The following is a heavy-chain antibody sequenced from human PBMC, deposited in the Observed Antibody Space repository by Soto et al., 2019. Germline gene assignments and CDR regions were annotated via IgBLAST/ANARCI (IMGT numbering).Heavy chain of an antibody. D-gene: IGHD3-9*01. J-gene: IGHJ6*02. V-gene: IGHV4-39*01. CDR3: ARLPRTNRYFDWLDYYYYGMDV. CDR2: ILHRGST. Sequence: PSETLSLTCNVSGDSIISNTYYWGWIRQPPGKGLEWIGSILHRGSTYANPSLKSRVTISVDTSKNQFSLSLASVTAADTAVYYCARLPRTNRYFDWLDYYYYGMDVWGQGTTVT. CDR1: GDSIISNTYY.